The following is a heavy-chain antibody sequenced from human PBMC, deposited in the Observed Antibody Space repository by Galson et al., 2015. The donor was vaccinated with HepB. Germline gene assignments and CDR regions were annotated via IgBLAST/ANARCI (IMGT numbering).Heavy chain of an antibody. V-gene: IGHV5-10-1*01. CDR2: IDPSDSYT. CDR3: ARTPYQPLLYRSSLGYYYYGMDV. D-gene: IGHD2-2*02. CDR1: GYSFTSYW. J-gene: IGHJ6*02. Sequence: QSGAEVKKPGESLRISCKGSGYSFTSYWISWVRQMPGKGLEWMGRIDPSDSYTNYSPSFQGHVTISADKSISTAYLQWSSLKASDTAMYYCARTPYQPLLYRSSLGYYYYGMDVWGQGTTVTVSS.